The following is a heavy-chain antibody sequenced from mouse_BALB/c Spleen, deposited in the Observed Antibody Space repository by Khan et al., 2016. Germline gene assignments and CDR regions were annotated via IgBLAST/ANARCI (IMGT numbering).Heavy chain of an antibody. CDR2: INPSNGGT. Sequence: QVQLQQPGAELVKPGASVILSCKASGYIFTTYYIYWVKQRPGQGLEWIGGINPSNGGTNFNEKFKSKATLTVDKSSTTAYMQLSSLTSEDSAIYDCARSADGHYPFAYWGQGTLVTVSA. D-gene: IGHD2-3*01. V-gene: IGHV1S81*02. CDR1: GYIFTTYY. J-gene: IGHJ3*01. CDR3: ARSADGHYPFAY.